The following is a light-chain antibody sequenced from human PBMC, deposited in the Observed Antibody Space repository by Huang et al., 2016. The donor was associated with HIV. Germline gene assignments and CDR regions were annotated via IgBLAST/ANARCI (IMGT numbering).Light chain of an antibody. CDR2: GAS. CDR1: QSVGSN. Sequence: EIVMTQSPATLSVSPGERATLACRARQSVGSNLAWYQQKPGQAPRLLIYGASTRATGIPARFSGSGSGTEFTLTISSLQSEDFAVYYCQQCNNWPRAFGQGTKVEIK. CDR3: QQCNNWPRA. V-gene: IGKV3-15*01. J-gene: IGKJ1*01.